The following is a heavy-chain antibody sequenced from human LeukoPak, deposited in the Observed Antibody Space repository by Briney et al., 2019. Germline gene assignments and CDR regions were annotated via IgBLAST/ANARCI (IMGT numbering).Heavy chain of an antibody. D-gene: IGHD6-6*01. J-gene: IGHJ4*02. Sequence: GGSLRLSCAASGFTFSSTYLTWVRQAPGKGLEWLSVIYSGGYTYYADSVKGRFLISRDISENMVYLQMNSLSVEDTAVYFCARGRPAHYFDSWGPGTLVTVS. CDR3: ARGRPAHYFDS. CDR1: GFTFSSTY. CDR2: IYSGGYT. V-gene: IGHV3-66*01.